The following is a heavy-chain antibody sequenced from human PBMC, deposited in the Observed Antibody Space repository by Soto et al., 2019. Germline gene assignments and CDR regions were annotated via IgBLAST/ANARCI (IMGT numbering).Heavy chain of an antibody. D-gene: IGHD3-10*01. Sequence: EVQLVESGGGLVQPGRSLRLSCAASGFTFDDYAMHWVRQAPGKGLEWVSGITWNSGSIGYADSVKGRFTISRDNAKNSLYLQMNILRAEDTDLYYCANDIRMVREVMANRFDYLGQRTLVTVSS. CDR3: ANDIRMVREVMANRFDY. J-gene: IGHJ4*02. CDR1: GFTFDDYA. CDR2: ITWNSGSI. V-gene: IGHV3-9*01.